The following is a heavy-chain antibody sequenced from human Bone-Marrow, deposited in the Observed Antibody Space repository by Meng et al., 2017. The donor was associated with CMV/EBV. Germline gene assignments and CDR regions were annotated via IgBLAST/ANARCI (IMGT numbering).Heavy chain of an antibody. V-gene: IGHV3-30*18. CDR2: ISYDGSNK. Sequence: GESLKISCAASGFTFSSYAMHWVRQAPGKGLEWVAVISYDGSNKYYADSVKGRFTISRDNSKNTLYLQMNSLRAEDTAVYYCAKCTDGSSSSPWYFDLWGRGTLVTVSS. J-gene: IGHJ2*01. D-gene: IGHD6-6*01. CDR3: AKCTDGSSSSPWYFDL. CDR1: GFTFSSYA.